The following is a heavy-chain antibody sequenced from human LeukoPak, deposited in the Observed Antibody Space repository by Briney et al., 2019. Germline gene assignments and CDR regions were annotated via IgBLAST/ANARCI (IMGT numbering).Heavy chain of an antibody. Sequence: ASVKVSCKASGYTLTRYYMHWVRQSPGQGLEWMGIIDPSGGSTSYAQKFQGRVTMTRDTSTSTVYMELSGLRSEDTAVYYCARDKSGTTQGDFDYWGQGTLVTVSS. V-gene: IGHV1-46*01. CDR2: IDPSGGST. J-gene: IGHJ4*02. CDR1: GYTLTRYY. CDR3: ARDKSGTTQGDFDY. D-gene: IGHD1-1*01.